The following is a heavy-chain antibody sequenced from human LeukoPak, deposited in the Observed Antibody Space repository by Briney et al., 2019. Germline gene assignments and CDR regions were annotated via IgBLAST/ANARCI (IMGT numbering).Heavy chain of an antibody. CDR2: INHSGST. CDR1: GGSFSGYY. V-gene: IGHV4-34*01. Sequence: SETLSLTCAVYGGSFSGYYWSWIRQPPGKGLEWIGEINHSGSTNYNPSLKSRVTISVDTSKNPFSLKLSSVTAADTAVYYCARLDYGGFDPWGQGTLVTVSS. D-gene: IGHD3-16*01. CDR3: ARLDYGGFDP. J-gene: IGHJ5*02.